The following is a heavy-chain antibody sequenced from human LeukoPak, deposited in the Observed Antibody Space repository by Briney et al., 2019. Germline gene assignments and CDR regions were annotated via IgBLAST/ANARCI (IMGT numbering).Heavy chain of an antibody. CDR2: IKPDGSAT. CDR3: ATDTAKDLLGSEDY. D-gene: IGHD7-27*01. V-gene: IGHV3-7*03. J-gene: IGHJ4*02. CDR1: GFTFSKRW. Sequence: GGSLRLSCAASGFTFSKRWMTWVRHVPGKGLEWVAHIKPDGSATYYVDSVSGRFTISRDNAENSLYLQMNSLRAEDTAKYYCATDTAKDLLGSEDYWGRGALVVVSS.